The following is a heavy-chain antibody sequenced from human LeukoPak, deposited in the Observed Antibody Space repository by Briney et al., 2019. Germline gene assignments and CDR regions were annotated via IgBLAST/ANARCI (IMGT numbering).Heavy chain of an antibody. CDR3: DAGQWQNWNWFAP. D-gene: IGHD6-19*01. CDR2: ISHDGSKA. V-gene: IGHV3-30*03. Sequence: AGSLRLSCAASGFTFNEYGMHWVRQAPGKGLQWVAAISHDGSKAYSGDSVKGRFTISRDNSKNTLFLEMNSLRPEDTAMYAKDAGQWQNWNWFAPWGQGTLVIVSS. J-gene: IGHJ5*02. CDR1: GFTFNEYG.